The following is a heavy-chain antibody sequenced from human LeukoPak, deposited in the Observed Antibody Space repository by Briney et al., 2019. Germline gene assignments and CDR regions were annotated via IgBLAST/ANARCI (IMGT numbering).Heavy chain of an antibody. J-gene: IGHJ6*02. CDR2: ISYDGSNK. CDR1: GFTFSSYG. Sequence: RSLRLSCAASGFTFSSYGMHWVRQAPGKGLEWVAVISYDGSNKYYADSVKGRFTISRDNSKNTLYLQMNSLRAEDTAVYYCAKDSVYSSSWQYYYYYGMDVWGQGTTVTVSS. D-gene: IGHD6-13*01. CDR3: AKDSVYSSSWQYYYYYGMDV. V-gene: IGHV3-30*18.